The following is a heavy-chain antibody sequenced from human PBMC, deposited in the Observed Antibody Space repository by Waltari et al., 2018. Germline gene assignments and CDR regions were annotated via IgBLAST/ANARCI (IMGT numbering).Heavy chain of an antibody. Sequence: QVHLVASGGGLVKPGGSLRLSCAASGFRFSDYYMGWIRQAPGKGLEWVSYFNSDSSPIYYADSVKGRFTISRDNTKRSLYLQMNSLRAEDTAVYYCARTLHYYGSGSYSDYWGQGTLVTVSS. D-gene: IGHD3-10*01. CDR3: ARTLHYYGSGSYSDY. CDR2: FNSDSSPI. V-gene: IGHV3-11*04. J-gene: IGHJ4*02. CDR1: GFRFSDYY.